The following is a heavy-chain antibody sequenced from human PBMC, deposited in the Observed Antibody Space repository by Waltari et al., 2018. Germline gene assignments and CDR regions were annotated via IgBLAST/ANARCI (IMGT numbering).Heavy chain of an antibody. Sequence: QVQLVQSGAEVKKPGASVKVSCKASGYTFTGHYMHWVRQAPGQGLEWMGWINPYNGGTKYTQKFEGRVTMTRDTSITTAYMELSRLTSDDTAMYYCARGFTIYGGGFQHWGQGTLVTVSS. J-gene: IGHJ1*01. D-gene: IGHD3-3*01. V-gene: IGHV1-2*02. CDR1: GYTFTGHY. CDR3: ARGFTIYGGGFQH. CDR2: INPYNGGT.